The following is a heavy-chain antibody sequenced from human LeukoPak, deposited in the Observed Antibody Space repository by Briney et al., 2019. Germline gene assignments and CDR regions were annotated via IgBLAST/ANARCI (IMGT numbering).Heavy chain of an antibody. Sequence: KSSETLSLTCAVYGGSFSGYYWSWIRQPPGKGLEWIGEINHSGSTNYNPSLKGRVTISVDTSKNQFSLKLSSVTAADTAVYYCARVYKTRSYYMDVWGKGTTVTVSS. V-gene: IGHV4-34*01. CDR3: ARVYKTRSYYMDV. J-gene: IGHJ6*03. CDR2: INHSGST. D-gene: IGHD1-1*01. CDR1: GGSFSGYY.